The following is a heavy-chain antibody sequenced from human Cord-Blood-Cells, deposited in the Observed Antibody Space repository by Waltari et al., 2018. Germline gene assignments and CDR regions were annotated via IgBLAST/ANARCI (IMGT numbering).Heavy chain of an antibody. D-gene: IGHD2-2*01. J-gene: IGHJ3*02. V-gene: IGHV4-59*01. CDR1: GGSISSYY. CDR2: IYYSGST. Sequence: QVQLQESGPGLVKPSETLSLTCTVSGGSISSYYWSWIRQPPGKGLEWIGYIYYSGSTNSNPSLKSRVTISVDTSKNQFSLKLSSVTAADTAVYYCARGGGYCSSTSCYAFDIWGQGTMVTVSS. CDR3: ARGGGYCSSTSCYAFDI.